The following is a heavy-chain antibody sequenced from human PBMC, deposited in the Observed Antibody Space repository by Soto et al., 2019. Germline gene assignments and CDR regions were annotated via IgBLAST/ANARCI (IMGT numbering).Heavy chain of an antibody. CDR2: ISAYNGNT. V-gene: IGHV1-18*01. Sequence: GASVKVSCKASGYTFTSYGISWVRQAPGQGLEWMGWISAYNGNTNYAQKLQGRVTMTTDTSTSTAYMELRSLRSDDTAVYCCAIAPYRHYFDYWGQGTLVTVSS. CDR3: AIAPYRHYFDY. J-gene: IGHJ4*02. D-gene: IGHD3-16*02. CDR1: GYTFTSYG.